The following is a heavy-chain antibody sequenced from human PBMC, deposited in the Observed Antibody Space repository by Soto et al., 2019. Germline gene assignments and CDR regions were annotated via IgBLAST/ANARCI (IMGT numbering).Heavy chain of an antibody. CDR2: IWYDGSNK. V-gene: IGHV3-33*01. J-gene: IGHJ4*02. Sequence: PWGSLRLSCAASGFTFSSYGMHWVRQAPGKGLEWVAVIWYDGSNKYYADSVKGRFTISRDNSKNTLYLQMNSLRAEDTAVYYCARESRCTNGVCSDRGYYFDYWGQGTLVTVSS. CDR1: GFTFSSYG. D-gene: IGHD2-8*01. CDR3: ARESRCTNGVCSDRGYYFDY.